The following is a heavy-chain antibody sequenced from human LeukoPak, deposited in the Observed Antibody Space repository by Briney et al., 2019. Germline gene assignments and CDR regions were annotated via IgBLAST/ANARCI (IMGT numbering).Heavy chain of an antibody. D-gene: IGHD2-2*01. CDR3: ARAGGIVVVPAAIRGPLYYYYYMDV. Sequence: ASVKVSCKASGYTFTSYDINWVRQATGQGLEWMGWMNPNSGNTGYAQKFQGRVTMTRNTTISTAYMELSSLRSEDTAVYYCARAGGIVVVPAAIRGPLYYYYYMDVWGKGTTVTVSS. CDR1: GYTFTSYD. CDR2: MNPNSGNT. V-gene: IGHV1-8*01. J-gene: IGHJ6*03.